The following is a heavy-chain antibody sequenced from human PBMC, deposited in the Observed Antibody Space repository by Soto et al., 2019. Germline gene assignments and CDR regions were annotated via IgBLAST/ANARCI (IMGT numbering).Heavy chain of an antibody. J-gene: IGHJ4*02. D-gene: IGHD1-1*01. Sequence: EVQLVESGGDLVEPGGSLRLSCVTSGFMFSSAWMSWVRQAPGKGLEWVGLIKSKTDGGARDYAAPVNGRFSISRDDSKSTLYLQMNSLRAEDTALYYCVEGWNDFWGQGTLVTVSS. CDR1: GFMFSSAW. V-gene: IGHV3-15*01. CDR3: VEGWNDF. CDR2: IKSKTDGGAR.